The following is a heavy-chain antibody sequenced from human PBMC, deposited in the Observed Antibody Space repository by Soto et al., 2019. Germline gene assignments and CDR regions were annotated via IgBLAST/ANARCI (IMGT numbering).Heavy chain of an antibody. CDR3: ASGLSCRGGSCPDYGMDV. V-gene: IGHV3-30-3*01. J-gene: IGHJ6*02. CDR2: ISYDGSNK. CDR1: GFTFSSYA. D-gene: IGHD2-15*01. Sequence: QVQLVESGGGVVQPGRSLRLSCAASGFTFSSYAMHWVRQAPGKGLQWVAVISYDGSNKYSADSVKGRFTISSDNSKDMLYLQMNSLTADDTAVYYCASGLSCRGGSCPDYGMDVWGQGTTVTVSS.